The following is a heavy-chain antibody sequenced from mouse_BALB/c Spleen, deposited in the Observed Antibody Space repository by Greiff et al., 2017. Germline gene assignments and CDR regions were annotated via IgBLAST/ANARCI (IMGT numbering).Heavy chain of an antibody. CDR2: ISNDGSN. J-gene: IGHJ3*01. CDR3: ARGGDGYDAWIDY. V-gene: IGHV3-6*02. CDR1: GYSITSGYY. D-gene: IGHD2-2*01. Sequence: EVQLQESGPGLVKPSHSLSLTCSVTGYSITSGYYWYWIRQVPGNQLEWMGYISNDGSNNYNPSLKNRISITRDTSKNQCFLKLNSVTPEDTATYYSARGGDGYDAWIDYWGQGTLVTVSA.